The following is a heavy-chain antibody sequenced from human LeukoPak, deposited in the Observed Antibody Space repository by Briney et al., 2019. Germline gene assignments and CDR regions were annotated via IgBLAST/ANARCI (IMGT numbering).Heavy chain of an antibody. D-gene: IGHD2-8*01. J-gene: IGHJ4*02. Sequence: GGSLRLSCAASGFTFSSYAVSWVRQAPGKGLEWVSSISGSGGSTYSADSVKGRFTISRDNSKNTLYLQMNSLRAEDTALYYCAKDRSCTNDICHGDFDYWGQGTLVTASS. V-gene: IGHV3-23*01. CDR2: ISGSGGST. CDR1: GFTFSSYA. CDR3: AKDRSCTNDICHGDFDY.